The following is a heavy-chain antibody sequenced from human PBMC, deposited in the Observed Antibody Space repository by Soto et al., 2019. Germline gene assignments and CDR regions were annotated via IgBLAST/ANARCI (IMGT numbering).Heavy chain of an antibody. V-gene: IGHV3-9*01. Sequence: EVRLVESGGGLVQPGRSLRLSCAASGFNFDDYAMHWVRQVPGKGLEWVSGINWNSGSIEYADSVKGRFTISRDNAKNSLYLQMNSLRAEDTALYYCSKDLYSTINPRGGYFQHWGQGTLVTVSS. CDR1: GFNFDDYA. J-gene: IGHJ1*01. D-gene: IGHD6-13*01. CDR3: SKDLYSTINPRGGYFQH. CDR2: INWNSGSI.